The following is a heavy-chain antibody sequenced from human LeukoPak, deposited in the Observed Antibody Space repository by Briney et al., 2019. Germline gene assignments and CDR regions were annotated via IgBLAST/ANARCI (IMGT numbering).Heavy chain of an antibody. Sequence: GEPLKISCECSGFAITAFGFAWVRQLPGKGLEWMGNIYHGGSTACYSPSFKGQATMLADTSINNFFLQWSSLNASDTAFYYCARHLHCACFGFWGQGSLVTDSS. D-gene: IGHD2-21*02. CDR1: GFAITAFG. J-gene: IGHJ4*02. V-gene: IGHV5-51*01. CDR2: IYHGGSTA. CDR3: ARHLHCACFGF.